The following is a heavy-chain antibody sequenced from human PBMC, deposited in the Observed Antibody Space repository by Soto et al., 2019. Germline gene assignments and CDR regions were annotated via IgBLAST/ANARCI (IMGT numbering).Heavy chain of an antibody. CDR2: ISFDGSHS. V-gene: IGHV3-30*18. CDR3: AKDLAITLVRGVNGFDV. Sequence: QVQLVESGGGVVQPGRSLRLSCAASSFTFSNYGMHWVRQAPGKGLEWVAIISFDGSHSYYAGSVKGRFTISRDNSKNTVYLQMNNLTTEDTAVYFCAKDLAITLVRGVNGFDVWGQGTTVTVSS. D-gene: IGHD3-10*01. J-gene: IGHJ6*02. CDR1: SFTFSNYG.